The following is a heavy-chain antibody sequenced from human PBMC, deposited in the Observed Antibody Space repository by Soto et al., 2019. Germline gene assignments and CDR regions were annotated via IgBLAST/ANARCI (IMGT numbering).Heavy chain of an antibody. D-gene: IGHD3-10*01. CDR1: GGTFSSYA. V-gene: IGHV1-69*12. CDR3: ARDKDRPQLGGNYYYIMDV. J-gene: IGHJ6*02. CDR2: IMPIFGTP. Sequence: QVQLVQSGSEVKKPGSSVRVSCKASGGTFSSYAISWVRQVPGQGLEWMGGIMPIFGTPDYAQKFQGRVTIAADESTSIAYMELSSLSSEDTGVYYCARDKDRPQLGGNYYYIMDVWGQGTTVTVSS.